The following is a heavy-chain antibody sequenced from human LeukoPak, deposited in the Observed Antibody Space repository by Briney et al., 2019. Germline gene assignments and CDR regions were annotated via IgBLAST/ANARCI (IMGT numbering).Heavy chain of an antibody. CDR2: ISYDGSNK. Sequence: PGGSLRLSCAASGFTFSSYPMHWVCQAPGKGLEWVAVISYDGSNKYYADSVKGRFTISRDNSKNTLYLQMNSLRAEDTAVYYCASRHYDFGYYWGQGTQVTVSS. CDR3: ASRHYDFGYY. V-gene: IGHV3-30*04. J-gene: IGHJ4*02. D-gene: IGHD4-17*01. CDR1: GFTFSSYP.